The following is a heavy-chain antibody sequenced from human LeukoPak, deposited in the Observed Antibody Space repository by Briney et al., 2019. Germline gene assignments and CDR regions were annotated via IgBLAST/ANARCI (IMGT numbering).Heavy chain of an antibody. D-gene: IGHD6-19*01. J-gene: IGHJ5*02. Sequence: SETLSLTCTVSGGSISSSSYYWGWIRQPPGKGLEWIGTISYSGSTYYNRSLKSRVIISVDTSKNQFSLKVSSVTAADTAVYYCARLSRVAGRLNGIDPWGQGILVTGSS. CDR1: GGSISSSSYY. CDR2: ISYSGST. CDR3: ARLSRVAGRLNGIDP. V-gene: IGHV4-39*01.